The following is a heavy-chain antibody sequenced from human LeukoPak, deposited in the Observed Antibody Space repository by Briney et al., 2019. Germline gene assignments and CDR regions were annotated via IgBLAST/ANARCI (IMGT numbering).Heavy chain of an antibody. J-gene: IGHJ4*02. CDR2: ISYDGSNK. CDR3: AKDLGDSGPTPDSDY. V-gene: IGHV3-30-3*01. Sequence: PGRSLRLSCAASGFTFSSYAMHWVRQAPGKGLEWVAVISYDGSNKYYADSVKGRFTISRDNSKNTLYLQMNSLRAEDTSVYYCAKDLGDSGPTPDSDYWGQGTLVTVSS. D-gene: IGHD1-26*01. CDR1: GFTFSSYA.